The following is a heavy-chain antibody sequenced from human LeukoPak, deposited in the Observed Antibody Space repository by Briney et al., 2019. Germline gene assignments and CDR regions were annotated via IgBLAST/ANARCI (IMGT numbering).Heavy chain of an antibody. V-gene: IGHV3-7*05. Sequence: AESLTLSCAASGFTFSTDCMSWVRQAPGEGLEWVANIKHVGSEKYYVDSVKGRFTISRDNAKNPLYLQLNSLRAEDTAVYYCARSPRSGSRYFDYWGQGTLVTVSS. CDR3: ARSPRSGSRYFDY. D-gene: IGHD6-25*01. CDR2: IKHVGSEK. CDR1: GFTFSTDC. J-gene: IGHJ4*02.